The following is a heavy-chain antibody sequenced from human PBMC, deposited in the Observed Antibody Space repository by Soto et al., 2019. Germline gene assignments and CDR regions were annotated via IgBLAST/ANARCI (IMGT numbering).Heavy chain of an antibody. Sequence: QVHLVQSGAEVKKPGASVKVSCKGSGYAFTTYGITWVRQAPGPGLQWMGWISAHNGNTNYAQKLQGRVAVTRDTSTSTAYMALSSLRSDDPAVYYCARGRYGDYWGQGALVTFSS. CDR1: GYAFTTYG. CDR2: ISAHNGNT. V-gene: IGHV1-18*01. J-gene: IGHJ4*02. D-gene: IGHD1-1*01. CDR3: ARGRYGDY.